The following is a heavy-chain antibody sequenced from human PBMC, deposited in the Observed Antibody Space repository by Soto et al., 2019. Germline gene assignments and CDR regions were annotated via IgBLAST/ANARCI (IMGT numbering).Heavy chain of an antibody. J-gene: IGHJ2*01. V-gene: IGHV3-21*01. D-gene: IGHD3-10*01. Sequence: EVQLVESGGGLVQPGGSLRLSCAASGFKFSSYTMNWVRQAPGKGLEWVSSISSSSSYIYYADSVKGRFTISRDNAKNSLYLQMNSLRAEDTAVYYCARGNYGSGSYQYWYFDLWGRDILVSVSS. CDR3: ARGNYGSGSYQYWYFDL. CDR2: ISSSSSYI. CDR1: GFKFSSYT.